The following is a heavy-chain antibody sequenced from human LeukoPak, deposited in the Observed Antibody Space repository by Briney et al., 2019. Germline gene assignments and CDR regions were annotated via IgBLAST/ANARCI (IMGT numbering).Heavy chain of an antibody. CDR1: GGSISSSSYY. J-gene: IGHJ5*02. Sequence: PSETLSLTCTVSGGSISSSSYYWGWIRPPPGRGLEWIGSIYYSGSTYYNPSLKSRVTISVDTSKNQFSLKLRSVPAADTAVYYCARLADITMVRGVGWFDPWGQGTLVTVSS. CDR3: ARLADITMVRGVGWFDP. CDR2: IYYSGST. V-gene: IGHV4-39*01. D-gene: IGHD3-10*01.